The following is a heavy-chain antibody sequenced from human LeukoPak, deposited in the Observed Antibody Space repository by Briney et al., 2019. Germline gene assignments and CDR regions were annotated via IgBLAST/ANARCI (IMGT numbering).Heavy chain of an antibody. CDR1: GFTFSSYA. Sequence: GGSLRLSCAASGFTFSSYAMSWVRQAPGKGLEWVSAISGSGGSTCYADSVKGRFTISRDNSKNTLYLQMNSLRAEDSAMYYCAKVRDTRDWYKDAFDVWGQGTRVTVSS. CDR3: AKVRDTRDWYKDAFDV. D-gene: IGHD6-19*01. V-gene: IGHV3-23*01. J-gene: IGHJ3*01. CDR2: ISGSGGST.